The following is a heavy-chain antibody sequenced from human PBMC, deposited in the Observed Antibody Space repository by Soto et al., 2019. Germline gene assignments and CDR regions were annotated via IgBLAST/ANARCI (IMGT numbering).Heavy chain of an antibody. J-gene: IGHJ4*02. Sequence: PGGSLRLSCAASGFTFSSYEMNWVRQAPGKGLEWVSYISSSGSTIYYADSVKGRFTISRDNAKNSLYLRMNSLRAEDTGVYYCATYPWGSSIDFWGQGTLVTVS. CDR2: ISSSGSTI. CDR3: ATYPWGSSIDF. D-gene: IGHD3-16*01. CDR1: GFTFSSYE. V-gene: IGHV3-48*03.